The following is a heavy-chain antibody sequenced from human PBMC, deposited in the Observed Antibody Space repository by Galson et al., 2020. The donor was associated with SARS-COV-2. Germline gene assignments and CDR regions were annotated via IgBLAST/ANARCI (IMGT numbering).Heavy chain of an antibody. J-gene: IGHJ3*02. Sequence: SLKISCAASGFTFDDYAMHWVRQAPGKGLEWVSGISWNSGSIGYADSVKGRFTISRDNAKNSLYLQMNSLRAEDTALYYCAKVPADDAFDIWGQGTMVTVSS. D-gene: IGHD6-19*01. CDR1: GFTFDDYA. CDR2: ISWNSGSI. CDR3: AKVPADDAFDI. V-gene: IGHV3-9*01.